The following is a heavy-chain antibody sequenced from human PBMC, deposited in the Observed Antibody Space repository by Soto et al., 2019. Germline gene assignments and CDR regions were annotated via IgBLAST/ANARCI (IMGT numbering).Heavy chain of an antibody. V-gene: IGHV4-4*07. J-gene: IGHJ5*02. CDR1: VASISGFY. D-gene: IGHD1-1*01. CDR2: IYATGTT. Sequence: SETLSLTCTFSVASISGFYWSWIRKSAGKGLEWIGRIYATGTTDYNPSLKSRVMMSVDTSKKQFSLKLRSVTAADTAVYYCVRDGTKNLRDWFDPWGQGISVTVSS. CDR3: VRDGTKNLRDWFDP.